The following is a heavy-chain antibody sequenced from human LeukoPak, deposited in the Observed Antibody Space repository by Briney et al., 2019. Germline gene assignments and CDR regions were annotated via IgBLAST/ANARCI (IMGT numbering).Heavy chain of an antibody. Sequence: NPSETLSLTCTVSGGSISSYYWSWIRQPPGKGLEWIGYIYYSGSTNYNPSLKSRVTISVDTSKNQFSLKLSSVTAADTAVYYCARVQGYSYGTLDYWGQGTLVTVSS. CDR1: GGSISSYY. D-gene: IGHD5-18*01. J-gene: IGHJ4*02. CDR3: ARVQGYSYGTLDY. V-gene: IGHV4-59*01. CDR2: IYYSGST.